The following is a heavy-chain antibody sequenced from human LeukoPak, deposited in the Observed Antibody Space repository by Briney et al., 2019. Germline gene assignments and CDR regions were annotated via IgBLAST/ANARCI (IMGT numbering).Heavy chain of an antibody. CDR1: GFIFSDYG. CDR2: IRYDGSQT. J-gene: IGHJ4*02. D-gene: IGHD5-12*01. Sequence: GGSLRLSCAASGFIFSDYGMHWVRPAPGKGLERVVFIRYDGSQTYYANSVKGRFTISRDDSRNTIYLQMNSLRVEDTAVYYCAEIGKLEYSGYDRYYFDYWGQGTLVTVSS. V-gene: IGHV3-30*02. CDR3: AEIGKLEYSGYDRYYFDY.